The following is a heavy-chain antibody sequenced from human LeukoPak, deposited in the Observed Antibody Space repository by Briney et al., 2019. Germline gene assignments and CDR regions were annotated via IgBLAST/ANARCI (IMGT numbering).Heavy chain of an antibody. D-gene: IGHD5-18*01. J-gene: IGHJ4*02. CDR3: AKDRQYSYGQYYFDY. CDR1: GFTVRRKY. Sequence: PGGSLRLSCAASGFTVRRKYMSWVRQAPGKGLEWVSGISWNSGSIGYADSVKGRFTISRDNAKNSLYLQMNSLRAEDMALYYCAKDRQYSYGQYYFDYWGQGTLVTVSS. V-gene: IGHV3-9*03. CDR2: ISWNSGSI.